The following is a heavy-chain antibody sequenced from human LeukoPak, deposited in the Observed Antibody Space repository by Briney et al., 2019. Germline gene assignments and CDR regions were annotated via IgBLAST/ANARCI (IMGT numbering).Heavy chain of an antibody. J-gene: IGHJ4*02. Sequence: ASVKVSCKASGYTLSSYGVNWVRQAPGQRLEWMGWISIYKGNTNYAQILQSRVTMTTDTSTSTVYMELRSLRSDGTAVYYCASNPRGDSLTFDYWGQGTLVTVSS. CDR3: ASNPRGDSLTFDY. V-gene: IGHV1-18*04. CDR2: ISIYKGNT. CDR1: GYTLSSYG. D-gene: IGHD2-21*02.